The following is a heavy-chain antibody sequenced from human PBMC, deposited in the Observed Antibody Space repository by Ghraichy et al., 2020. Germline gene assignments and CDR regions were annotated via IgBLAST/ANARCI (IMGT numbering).Heavy chain of an antibody. D-gene: IGHD1-26*01. V-gene: IGHV3-48*02. Sequence: GGSLRLSCVASGFTFSSYSINWVRQAPGKGLEWISYIGSDGSTIYYADSVRGRFTISRDNAKNSLYLQMNCLRNEDTAVYYCARDRPGATFNNWFDPWGQGTLVTVSS. CDR2: IGSDGSTI. J-gene: IGHJ5*02. CDR1: GFTFSSYS. CDR3: ARDRPGATFNNWFDP.